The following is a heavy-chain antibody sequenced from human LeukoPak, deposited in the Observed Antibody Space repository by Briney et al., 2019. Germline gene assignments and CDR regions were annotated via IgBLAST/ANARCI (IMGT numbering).Heavy chain of an antibody. J-gene: IGHJ4*02. V-gene: IGHV3-23*01. Sequence: PGGSLRLSCAASGFTFSSYAMSWVRQAPGKGLEWVSVISGSGDNTYYADSVKGRSTISRDNSKNTLHLQMNNLRAEDTALYYCAKTPDIDMIEVGTSFDYWGQGTLVSVST. CDR3: AKTPDIDMIEVGTSFDY. CDR2: ISGSGDNT. CDR1: GFTFSSYA. D-gene: IGHD3-22*01.